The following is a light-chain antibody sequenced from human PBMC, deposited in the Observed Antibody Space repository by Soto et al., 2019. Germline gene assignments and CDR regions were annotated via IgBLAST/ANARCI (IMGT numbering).Light chain of an antibody. Sequence: QSVLTQPPSVSAAPGHRVTIACTGSISTIGAGYEAHWYQPVPGTAPKLIIYENNNRPSGVPDGFSGSKSGTSASLAITGLQAEDGAWYYCHSYDSSLSGDVFGTGTKLTVL. CDR2: ENN. J-gene: IGLJ1*01. V-gene: IGLV1-40*01. CDR3: HSYDSSLSGDV. CDR1: ISTIGAGYE.